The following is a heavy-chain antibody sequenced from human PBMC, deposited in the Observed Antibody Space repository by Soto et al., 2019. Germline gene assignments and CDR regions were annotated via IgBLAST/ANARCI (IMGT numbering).Heavy chain of an antibody. D-gene: IGHD1-7*01. CDR1: GGTFSSYA. J-gene: IGHJ5*02. V-gene: IGHV1-69*06. CDR3: ARGLPDNWNYLSWFDP. CDR2: IIPIFGTA. Sequence: SVKVSCKASGGTFSSYAISWVRQAPGQGLEWMGGIIPIFGTANYAQKFQGRVTITADKSTSTAYMELSSLRSEDTAVHYCARGLPDNWNYLSWFDPWGQGTRVTVS.